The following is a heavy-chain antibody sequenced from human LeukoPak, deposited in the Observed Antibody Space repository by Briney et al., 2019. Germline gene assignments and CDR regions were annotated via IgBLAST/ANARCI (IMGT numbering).Heavy chain of an antibody. D-gene: IGHD2-15*01. CDR3: VKEGGSFLTWFDY. V-gene: IGHV3-23*01. J-gene: IGHJ5*01. CDR1: GFTFYNYA. CDR2: FIDSGDTT. Sequence: PGGSLRLSCAASGFTFYNYAMSWVRQAPGKGREGVAAFIDSGDTTYYADSVKGRFSISRDNSKNTLFLQMNSLTAEDTAIYYCVKEGGSFLTWFDYWGQGSLVTVSS.